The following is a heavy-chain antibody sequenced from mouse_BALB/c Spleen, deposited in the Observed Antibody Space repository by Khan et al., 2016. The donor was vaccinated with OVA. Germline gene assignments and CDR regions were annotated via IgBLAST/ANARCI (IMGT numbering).Heavy chain of an antibody. CDR3: ARAYYRYDDYYAMDY. CDR1: GFSLSRYN. J-gene: IGHJ4*01. Sequence: QVQLKESGPGLVAPSQSLSITCTVSGFSLSRYNIHWVRQPPGKGLEWLGMIWGGGGTDYNSTLKSRLSISKENYKSQVFLKMNSLQTDDSAMYYCARAYYRYDDYYAMDYWGQGTSVTVSS. V-gene: IGHV2-6-4*01. CDR2: IWGGGGT. D-gene: IGHD2-14*01.